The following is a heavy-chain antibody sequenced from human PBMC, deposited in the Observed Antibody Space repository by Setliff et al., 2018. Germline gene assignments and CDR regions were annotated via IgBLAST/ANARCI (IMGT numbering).Heavy chain of an antibody. CDR2: INHSGTT. Sequence: SETLSLTCAVYGGSFSGYYWTWIRQPPGKGLEWIGEINHSGTTNYNPSLKSRVTISLDTSKNQFSLKLSSVTAADTAVYYCARCSGSYDAFDIWGQGTMVTVSS. D-gene: IGHD1-26*01. CDR1: GGSFSGYY. CDR3: ARCSGSYDAFDI. V-gene: IGHV4-34*01. J-gene: IGHJ3*02.